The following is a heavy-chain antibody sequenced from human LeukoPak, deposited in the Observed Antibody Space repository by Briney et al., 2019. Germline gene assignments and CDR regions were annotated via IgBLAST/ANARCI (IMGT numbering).Heavy chain of an antibody. J-gene: IGHJ4*02. Sequence: GGSLRLSCAASGFTFSSCWMNWVRQAPGKGLEWVANIKQDGTEKYFVDSVKGRFTISRDNAKNSLYLQMNSLRAEDTAVYYCARDLYGSRTSDYWGQGTLVTVSS. CDR3: ARDLYGSRTSDY. CDR1: GFTFSSCW. V-gene: IGHV3-7*01. CDR2: IKQDGTEK. D-gene: IGHD3-10*01.